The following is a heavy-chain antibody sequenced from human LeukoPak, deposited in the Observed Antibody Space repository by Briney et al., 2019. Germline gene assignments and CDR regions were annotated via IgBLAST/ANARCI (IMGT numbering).Heavy chain of an antibody. CDR1: GYTFTSYG. D-gene: IGHD3-3*01. Sequence: ASVKVSCKASGYTFTSYGISWVRQAPGQGLEWMGWISAYNGNTNYAQKLQGRVTMTTDTSNSTDYLVLRSLSSDDTAVYYCARDLHDYDCWSGYYNGGLDYGSQGPLVTVSS. V-gene: IGHV1-18*04. CDR2: ISAYNGNT. J-gene: IGHJ4*02. CDR3: ARDLHDYDCWSGYYNGGLDY.